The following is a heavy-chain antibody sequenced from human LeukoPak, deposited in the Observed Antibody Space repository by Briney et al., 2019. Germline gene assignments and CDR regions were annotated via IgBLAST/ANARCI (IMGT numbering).Heavy chain of an antibody. J-gene: IGHJ4*02. Sequence: SETLPLTCTVSGGSINSYYWSWIRQPPGKGLEWIGYIYSSGSTKYNPSLKSRVTITIDTSKNQFSLKLSSVTAADTAVYYCARGRANYDSTGYYYWGQGILVTVSS. CDR2: IYSSGST. D-gene: IGHD3-22*01. CDR3: ARGRANYDSTGYYY. V-gene: IGHV4-59*01. CDR1: GGSINSYY.